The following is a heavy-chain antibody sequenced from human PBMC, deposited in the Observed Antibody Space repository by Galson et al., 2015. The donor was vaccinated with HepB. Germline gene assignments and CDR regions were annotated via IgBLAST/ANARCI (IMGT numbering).Heavy chain of an antibody. D-gene: IGHD2-2*01. CDR2: ISYDGSNI. Sequence: SLRLSCAASGTTFSTYGMHWVRQAPGKGLEWVAVISYDGSNIYYADSVKGRFTISRDNSKSTLYLQMNSLRDEDTAVYYCTRGPIYCSSTSCYLDYWGQGTLVTVSS. J-gene: IGHJ4*02. V-gene: IGHV3-30*03. CDR3: TRGPIYCSSTSCYLDY. CDR1: GTTFSTYG.